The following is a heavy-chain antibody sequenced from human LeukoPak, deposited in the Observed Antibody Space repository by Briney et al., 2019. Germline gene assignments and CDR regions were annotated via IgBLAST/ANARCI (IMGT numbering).Heavy chain of an antibody. V-gene: IGHV4-39*02. Sequence: PSETLSLTCTVSGASISSSSYYGAWLRQPPGKGLEWIGSIYFIGSTYYNTSLKSRVTISVDTSKNQFSLNLSSVTAADTAVYYCARGIIGTFDFWGQGILVSVSS. CDR3: ARGIIGTFDF. D-gene: IGHD1-7*01. CDR1: GASISSSSYY. J-gene: IGHJ4*02. CDR2: IYFIGST.